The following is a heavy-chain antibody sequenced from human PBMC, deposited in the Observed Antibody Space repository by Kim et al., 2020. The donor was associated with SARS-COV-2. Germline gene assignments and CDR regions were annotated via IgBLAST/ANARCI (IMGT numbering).Heavy chain of an antibody. D-gene: IGHD3-10*01. CDR1: GGSISSYF. V-gene: IGHV4-59*01. J-gene: IGHJ4*01. Sequence: SETLSLTCAVSGGSISSYFWSWIRQPPGKGLEWGGYISYSGGTNYNPSLKSRVTISVDTSKNQFSLTLNSVTPADTAGYYCEREGLSSYCSGAYYDYWG. CDR2: ISYSGGT. CDR3: EREGLSSYCSGAYYDY.